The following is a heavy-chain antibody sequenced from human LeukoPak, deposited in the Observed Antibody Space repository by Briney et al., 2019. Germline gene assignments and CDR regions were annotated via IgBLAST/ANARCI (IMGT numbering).Heavy chain of an antibody. Sequence: SVKVSCKASGGSFSSSTINWVRQAPGQGLEWMGEIVPKYYTTNYALKFQGRVTISADSSTSTAYMELSSLTSKDTAVYYCARDYTIKAPYFDYWGQGTLVTVSS. CDR3: ARDYTIKAPYFDY. J-gene: IGHJ4*02. D-gene: IGHD5-24*01. V-gene: IGHV1-69*13. CDR1: GGSFSSST. CDR2: IVPKYYTT.